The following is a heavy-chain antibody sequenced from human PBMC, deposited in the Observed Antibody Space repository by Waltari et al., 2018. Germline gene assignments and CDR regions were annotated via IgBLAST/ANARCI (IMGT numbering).Heavy chain of an antibody. V-gene: IGHV3-9*03. CDR1: GFTLDDYA. CDR3: AKDLDY. Sequence: EVQLVESGGGLVQPGRSLRLSCAASGFTLDDYAMHWVRQAPGKGLEWVSGISWNSGSIGYADSVKGRFTISRDNAKNSLYLQMNSLRAEDMALYYCAKDLDYWGQGTLVTVSS. J-gene: IGHJ4*02. CDR2: ISWNSGSI.